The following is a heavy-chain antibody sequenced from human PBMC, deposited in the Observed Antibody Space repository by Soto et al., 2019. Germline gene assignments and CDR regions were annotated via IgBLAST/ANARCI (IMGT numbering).Heavy chain of an antibody. V-gene: IGHV3-21*01. Sequence: EVQLVESGGGLVKPGGSLRLSCAASGFTFSTYSMNWVRQAPGKGLEWVSSISSSSSYIYYADSVKGRFTISRDNAKNSLYLQMNSLGAEDPAVDYCAGNRGGDLKAFDIWGQGTMVTVSS. CDR3: AGNRGGDLKAFDI. CDR2: ISSSSSYI. CDR1: GFTFSTYS. D-gene: IGHD3-10*01. J-gene: IGHJ3*02.